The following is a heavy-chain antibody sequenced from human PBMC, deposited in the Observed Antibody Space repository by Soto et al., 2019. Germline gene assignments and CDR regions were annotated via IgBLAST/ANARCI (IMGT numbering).Heavy chain of an antibody. CDR3: AHRDYYNRSGYAPFDS. Sequence: SGPTLVNPTQTLTLTCSFSGFSLRTSGVGVGWIRQPPGKALEWLVLLYWNEDKRYSPSLESRLTVTKDTSKNQVVLTMTNVDPVDTATYYCAHRDYYNRSGYAPFDSWGQGTLVTVSS. CDR1: GFSLRTSGVG. J-gene: IGHJ4*02. V-gene: IGHV2-5*01. CDR2: LYWNEDK. D-gene: IGHD3-22*01.